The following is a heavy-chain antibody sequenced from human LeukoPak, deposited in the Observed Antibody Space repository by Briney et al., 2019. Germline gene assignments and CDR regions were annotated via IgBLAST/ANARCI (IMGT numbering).Heavy chain of an antibody. Sequence: GGSLRLSCAASGVSVSSNFMIWVRQAPGKGLEWVSLIYSGGETSYADSVKGRFSISRDNSKNTLYLQMNSLRVEDTTVYYCTRDPPAVAINTYAWGQGTLVTVSS. J-gene: IGHJ5*02. CDR2: IYSGGET. CDR1: GVSVSSNF. V-gene: IGHV3-66*01. CDR3: TRDPPAVAINTYA. D-gene: IGHD6-13*01.